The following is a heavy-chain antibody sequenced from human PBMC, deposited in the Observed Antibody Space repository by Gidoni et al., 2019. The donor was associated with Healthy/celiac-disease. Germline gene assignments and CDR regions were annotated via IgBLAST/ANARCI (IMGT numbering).Heavy chain of an antibody. J-gene: IGHJ6*02. CDR1: GFTFSSYG. D-gene: IGHD3-22*01. CDR3: AKERNYYDSSGYSYYYYYGMDV. CDR2: ISYDGSNK. Sequence: QVQLVESGGGVVQPGRSLRLSCAASGFTFSSYGLHWVRQAPGKGLEWVAVISYDGSNKYYADSVKGRFTISRDNSKNTLYLQMNSLRAEDTAVYYCAKERNYYDSSGYSYYYYYGMDVWGQGTTVTVSS. V-gene: IGHV3-30*18.